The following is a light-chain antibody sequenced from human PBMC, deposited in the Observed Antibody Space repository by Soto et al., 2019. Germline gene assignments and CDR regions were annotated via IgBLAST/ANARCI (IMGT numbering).Light chain of an antibody. CDR1: SGHSRYA. CDR2: VNSDGSH. V-gene: IGLV4-69*01. Sequence: QPVLTQSPSASASLGASVKLTCTLSSGHSRYAIAWHQQQPEKGPRYLMKVNSDGSHNKGDGIPDRFSGSSSGAERYLTISRLQSEDEADYYCRTWGTGIRVFGGGTKLTVL. J-gene: IGLJ3*02. CDR3: RTWGTGIRV.